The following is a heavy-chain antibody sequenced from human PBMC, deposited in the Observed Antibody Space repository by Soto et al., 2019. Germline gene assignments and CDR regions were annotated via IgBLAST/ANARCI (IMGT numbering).Heavy chain of an antibody. Sequence: PSETLSLTCTVSGRSINSYWWSWIRQPAGKGLEWIGRVYSSGTTDYNPSLNSRATMSVETSKNQFSLKLSSVTAADTAVYYCARDIASYAYGEGYWGQGIQVTVSS. CDR2: VYSSGTT. CDR1: GRSINSYW. V-gene: IGHV4-4*07. CDR3: ARDIASYAYGEGY. D-gene: IGHD2-21*01. J-gene: IGHJ4*02.